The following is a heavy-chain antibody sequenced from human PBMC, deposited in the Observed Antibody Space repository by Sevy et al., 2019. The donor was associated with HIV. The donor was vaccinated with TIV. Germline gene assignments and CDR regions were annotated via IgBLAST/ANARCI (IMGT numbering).Heavy chain of an antibody. D-gene: IGHD1-26*01. CDR1: GYTFTNYD. Sequence: ASMKVSCKASGYTFTNYDINWVRQATGQGLEWMGWMSPNSGKTGYAQKFQGRVTMTRNTSISTAYMELSSLGSEDTAVYYCARGPNSGCYRDYYYYYGMDVWGQGTAVTVSS. CDR3: ARGPNSGCYRDYYYYYGMDV. J-gene: IGHJ6*02. V-gene: IGHV1-8*01. CDR2: MSPNSGKT.